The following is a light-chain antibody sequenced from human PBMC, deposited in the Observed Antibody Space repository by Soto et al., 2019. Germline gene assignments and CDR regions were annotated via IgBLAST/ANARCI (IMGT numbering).Light chain of an antibody. Sequence: QSVLTQSASVSGSPGQSITIPCTGTSSDVGGYDYVSWYQQHPGKAPKLMIYNVYDRPSGISYRFSGSKSGNTASLTISGLQGEDEADYYCSAYTVSRTYVFGTGTKVTVL. J-gene: IGLJ1*01. CDR2: NVY. CDR1: SSDVGGYDY. CDR3: SAYTVSRTYV. V-gene: IGLV2-14*01.